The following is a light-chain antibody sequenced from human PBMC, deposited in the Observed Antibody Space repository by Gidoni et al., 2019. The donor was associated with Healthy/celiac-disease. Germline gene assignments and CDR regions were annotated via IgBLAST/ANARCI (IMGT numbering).Light chain of an antibody. CDR3: QQYGSSPWT. CDR2: GAS. V-gene: IGKV3-20*01. CDR1: QSVSSSY. J-gene: IGKJ1*01. Sequence: ELVLTQSPGTLSLSQGDRATLSCRASQSVSSSYLAWYQQKPGQAPRLLIYGASSRATGIPDRFSGSGSGTDFTLTISRLEPEDFAVYYCQQYGSSPWTFGQGTKVEIK.